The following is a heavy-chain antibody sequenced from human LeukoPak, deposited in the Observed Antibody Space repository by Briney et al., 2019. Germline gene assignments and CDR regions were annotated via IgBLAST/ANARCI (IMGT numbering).Heavy chain of an antibody. Sequence: ASVKVSCKASGGTFSSYAISWVRQAPGQGLEWMGGIIPIFGTANYAQKFQGRVTITADESTSTAYMELSSLRSEDTAVYYCARDRGITGTSREFDPWGQGTLVTVSS. CDR3: ARDRGITGTSREFDP. J-gene: IGHJ5*02. CDR1: GGTFSSYA. CDR2: IIPIFGTA. V-gene: IGHV1-69*13. D-gene: IGHD1-7*01.